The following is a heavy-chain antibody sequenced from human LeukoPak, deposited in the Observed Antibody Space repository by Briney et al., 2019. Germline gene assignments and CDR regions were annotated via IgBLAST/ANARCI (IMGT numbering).Heavy chain of an antibody. CDR3: ARDKGLAAAGTGWFDP. D-gene: IGHD6-13*01. Sequence: QPGGSLRLSCAASGSTVSSNYMSWVRQAPGKGLEWVSVIYSGGSTYYADSVKGRFTISRDNSKNTLYLQMNSLRAEDTAVYYCARDKGLAAAGTGWFDPWGQGTLVTVSS. J-gene: IGHJ5*02. CDR2: IYSGGST. CDR1: GSTVSSNY. V-gene: IGHV3-53*01.